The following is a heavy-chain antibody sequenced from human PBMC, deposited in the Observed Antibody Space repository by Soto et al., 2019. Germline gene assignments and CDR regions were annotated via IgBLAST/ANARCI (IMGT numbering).Heavy chain of an antibody. CDR2: MNPNSGNT. J-gene: IGHJ6*02. CDR3: ARGFTSTADYYYYGMDV. Sequence: QVQLVQSGAEVKKPGASVKVSCKASGYTFTSYDINWVRQATGQGLEWMGWMNPNSGNTGYAQKFQSRGTRTRNTSISTAYMELSSLRSEDTAVYYCARGFTSTADYYYYGMDVWGQGTTVTVSS. V-gene: IGHV1-8*01. D-gene: IGHD4-4*01. CDR1: GYTFTSYD.